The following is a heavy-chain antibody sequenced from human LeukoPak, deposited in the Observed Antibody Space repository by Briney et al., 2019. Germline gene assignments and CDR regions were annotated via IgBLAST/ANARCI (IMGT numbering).Heavy chain of an antibody. J-gene: IGHJ5*02. CDR2: ISSSSRYI. D-gene: IGHD3-10*01. Sequence: GGSLRLSCAASGFTFSGYTMNWVRQAPGKGLEWVSSISSSSRYIYYADSLKGRFTISRDNAKNTLYLQMNSLRAEDTAVYYCAKEQLTWGQGTLVTVSS. V-gene: IGHV3-21*01. CDR1: GFTFSGYT. CDR3: AKEQLT.